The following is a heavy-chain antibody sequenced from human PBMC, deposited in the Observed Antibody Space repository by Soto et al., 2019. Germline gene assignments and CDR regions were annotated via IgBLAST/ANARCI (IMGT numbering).Heavy chain of an antibody. Sequence: PSETLSLTCTVSGGSISNYYWSWIRQPAGKGLEWIGRGFSTGTTNYNPSLRTRVTMSVDTSKKQFSLRLRSVTAADTAVYYCSRRYSSGAGWFDSWGQGTLVTVSS. CDR1: GGSISNYY. V-gene: IGHV4-4*07. CDR2: GFSTGTT. CDR3: SRRYSSGAGWFDS. J-gene: IGHJ5*01. D-gene: IGHD6-19*01.